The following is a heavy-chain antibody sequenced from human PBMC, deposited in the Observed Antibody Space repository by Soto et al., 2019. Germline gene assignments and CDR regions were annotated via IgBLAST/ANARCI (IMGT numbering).Heavy chain of an antibody. J-gene: IGHJ6*02. CDR3: ASYHLNSYYYGMDV. Sequence: QVQLVQSGAEVKKPGASVKVSCKASGYTFTNYGISWVRQAPGQGLEWMGWISAYNGNTNYAQKLQGRVTMTADTSTSTAYLELRSLRSDDTAVYYCASYHLNSYYYGMDVWGQGTTVTVSS. V-gene: IGHV1-18*01. CDR1: GYTFTNYG. CDR2: ISAYNGNT.